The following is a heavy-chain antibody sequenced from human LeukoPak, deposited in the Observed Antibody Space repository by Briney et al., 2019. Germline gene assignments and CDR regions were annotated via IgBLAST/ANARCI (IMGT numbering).Heavy chain of an antibody. D-gene: IGHD1-26*01. Sequence: SETLSLTCTVSGVSVNSGSYYWNWIRQPPGKGLEWTGYIYYSGSTNYNPSLKSRVTISVDTSKNQFSLKLSSVTAADTAVYYCARAAYSGSYHSDYWGQGTLVTVSS. V-gene: IGHV4-61*01. J-gene: IGHJ4*02. CDR2: IYYSGST. CDR1: GVSVNSGSYY. CDR3: ARAAYSGSYHSDY.